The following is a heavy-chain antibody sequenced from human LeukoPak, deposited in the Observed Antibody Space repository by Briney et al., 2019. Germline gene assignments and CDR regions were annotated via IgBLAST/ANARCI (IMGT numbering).Heavy chain of an antibody. CDR2: IYYSGST. D-gene: IGHD4-23*01. V-gene: IGHV4-59*01. Sequence: SETLSLTCTVSGGSISSYYWSWIRQPPGKGLEWIGYIYYSGSTNYNPSLKSRVTISVDTSKNQVSLKLSSVTAADTAVYYCARDYGGGVWFDPWGQGTLVTVSS. CDR1: GGSISSYY. CDR3: ARDYGGGVWFDP. J-gene: IGHJ5*02.